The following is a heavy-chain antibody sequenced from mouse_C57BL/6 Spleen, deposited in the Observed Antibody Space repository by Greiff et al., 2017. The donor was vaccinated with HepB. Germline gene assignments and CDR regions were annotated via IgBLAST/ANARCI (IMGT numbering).Heavy chain of an antibody. V-gene: IGHV1-80*01. CDR2: IYPGDGDT. CDR3: ARGDGNYDYYAMDY. CDR1: GYAFSSYW. Sequence: VKLQQSGAELVKPGASVKISCKASGYAFSSYWMNWVKQRPGKGLEWIGRIYPGDGDTNYNGKFKGKATLTADKSSSTAYMQLSSLTSEDSAVYFCARGDGNYDYYAMDYWGQGTSVTVSS. D-gene: IGHD2-1*01. J-gene: IGHJ4*01.